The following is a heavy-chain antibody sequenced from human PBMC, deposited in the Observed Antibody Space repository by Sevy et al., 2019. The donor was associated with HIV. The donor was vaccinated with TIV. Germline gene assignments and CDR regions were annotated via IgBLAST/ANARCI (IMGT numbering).Heavy chain of an antibody. CDR1: GFTFSRYA. D-gene: IGHD2-8*01. Sequence: GGSLRLSCAASGFTFSRYAMHWVRQAPGKGLEWLAVISYDGSTKYYTDSVKGRFTISRDNGKNSLYLQMNSLRAEDTAVYYCARTRFPLDQPERDGYFDYWGQGTLVTISS. CDR3: ARTRFPLDQPERDGYFDY. J-gene: IGHJ4*02. CDR2: ISYDGSTK. V-gene: IGHV3-30-3*01.